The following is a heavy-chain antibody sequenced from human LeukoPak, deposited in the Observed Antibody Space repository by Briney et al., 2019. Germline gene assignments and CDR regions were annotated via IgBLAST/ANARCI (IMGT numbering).Heavy chain of an antibody. CDR1: GGSISSDSYY. CDR2: IYTSGST. CDR3: ARTGTTVTNWFDP. V-gene: IGHV4-61*02. Sequence: SETLSLTCTVSGGSISSDSYYWSWIRQPAGKGLEWIGRIYTSGSTSYNPSLKSRVTISVDTSKDQFSLKLSSVTPADTAVYYCARTGTTVTNWFDPWGQGTLVTVSS. J-gene: IGHJ5*02. D-gene: IGHD4-17*01.